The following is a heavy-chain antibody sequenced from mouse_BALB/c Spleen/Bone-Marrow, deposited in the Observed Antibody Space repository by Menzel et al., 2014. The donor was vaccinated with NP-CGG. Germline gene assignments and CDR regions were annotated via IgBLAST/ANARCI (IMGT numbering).Heavy chain of an antibody. J-gene: IGHJ2*01. CDR3: ARQWYYGSSDY. V-gene: IGHV4-1*02. CDR1: GFDFSRYW. D-gene: IGHD1-1*01. CDR2: INPDSSTI. Sequence: EVKAEESGGGLVQPGGSLKLSCAASGFDFSRYWMSWVRQAPGKGLEWIGEINPDSSTINYTPSLKDKFIISRDNAKNTLYLQMSKVRSEDTALYYCARQWYYGSSDYWGQGTTLTVSS.